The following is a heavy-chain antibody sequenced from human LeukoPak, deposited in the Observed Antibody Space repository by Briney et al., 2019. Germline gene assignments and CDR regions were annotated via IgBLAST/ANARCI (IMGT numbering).Heavy chain of an antibody. CDR2: ISAYNGHT. CDR1: GYTFTSYG. CDR3: ARDKDLGAVAGTFDY. Sequence: GASVKVSCKASGYTFTSYGISWVRQAPGQGLEWMGWISAYNGHTNYAQTFQGRVTMTTDTSTSTACMELRSLRSDDTAVYYCARDKDLGAVAGTFDYWGQGTLVTVSS. V-gene: IGHV1-18*01. D-gene: IGHD6-19*01. J-gene: IGHJ4*02.